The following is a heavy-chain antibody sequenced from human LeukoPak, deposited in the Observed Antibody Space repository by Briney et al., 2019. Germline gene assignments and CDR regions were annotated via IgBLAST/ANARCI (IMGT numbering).Heavy chain of an antibody. V-gene: IGHV1-69*05. CDR1: GGTFSSYA. J-gene: IGHJ3*02. Sequence: GASVKVSCKASGGTFSSYAISWVRQAPGQGLEWMGGIIPILGTGNYAQKFQGRVTITTDESTSTAYMELSSLRSEDTAVYYCARRGSNVGAFDIWGQGTMVTVSS. CDR2: IIPILGTG. CDR3: ARRGSNVGAFDI. D-gene: IGHD1-1*01.